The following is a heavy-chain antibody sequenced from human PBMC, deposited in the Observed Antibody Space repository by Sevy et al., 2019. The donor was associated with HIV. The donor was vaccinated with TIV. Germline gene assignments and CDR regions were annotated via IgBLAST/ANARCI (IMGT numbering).Heavy chain of an antibody. Sequence: ASVKVSCKASGGIFRTNAFSWVRQAPGQGLEWMGGIIPVLGTVNYARKFQGRVTITADESTKTVYMGLSSLGSEETAVYYCARGGGNGWYYFDYWGQETLVTVSS. CDR2: IIPVLGTV. D-gene: IGHD6-19*01. V-gene: IGHV1-69*13. CDR3: ARGGGNGWYYFDY. J-gene: IGHJ4*02. CDR1: GGIFRTNA.